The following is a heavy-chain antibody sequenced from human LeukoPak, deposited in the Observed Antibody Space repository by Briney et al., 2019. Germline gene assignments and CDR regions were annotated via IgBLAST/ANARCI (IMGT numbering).Heavy chain of an antibody. CDR1: GFSLSTYG. V-gene: IGHV3-33*01. Sequence: GGSLRLSCAASGFSLSTYGMHWVRQAPGKGLEGVAVLWYDGVNTYYADSVKGRFTISRDNSKNTLYLQMNSLRAEDAAVYYCARAQDSSSWYLDSWGQGTLVTVSS. J-gene: IGHJ4*02. CDR3: ARAQDSSSWYLDS. D-gene: IGHD6-13*01. CDR2: LWYDGVNT.